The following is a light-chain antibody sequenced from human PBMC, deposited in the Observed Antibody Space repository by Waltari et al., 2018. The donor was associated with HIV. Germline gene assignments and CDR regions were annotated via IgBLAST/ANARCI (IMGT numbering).Light chain of an antibody. V-gene: IGLV3-1*01. CDR1: KLVDKY. CDR3: QAWDSSTVV. J-gene: IGLJ2*01. CDR2: QDS. Sequence: SYEVTQPPSVSVSPGQTASITCSGDKLVDKYACWYQQRPGQSPVLVIYQDSKRPSAIPERFSGSNSGNTATLTISGTQAMDEADYYCQAWDSSTVVFGGGTKLTVL.